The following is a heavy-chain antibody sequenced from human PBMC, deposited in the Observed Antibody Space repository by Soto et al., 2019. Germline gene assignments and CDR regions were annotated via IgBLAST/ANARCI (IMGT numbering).Heavy chain of an antibody. Sequence: QVQLVQSGAEVKKPGSSVKVSCKASVGTFSSYAISWVRQAPGQGLEWMGGIIPIFGTANYAQKFQGRVTITADDSTSTDYMELSSLRSEDTAVYYCARAQWLTSYYYYGMDVWGQGTTVTVSS. D-gene: IGHD6-19*01. CDR3: ARAQWLTSYYYYGMDV. CDR1: VGTFSSYA. V-gene: IGHV1-69*01. J-gene: IGHJ6*02. CDR2: IIPIFGTA.